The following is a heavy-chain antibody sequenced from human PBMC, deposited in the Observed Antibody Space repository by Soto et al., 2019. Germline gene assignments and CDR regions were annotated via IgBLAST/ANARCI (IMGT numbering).Heavy chain of an antibody. CDR1: GFTFSSYA. D-gene: IGHD5-12*01. J-gene: IGHJ4*02. CDR2: ISGSGGST. CDR3: AKERERGGYVGDIDY. V-gene: IGHV3-23*01. Sequence: EVQLLGSGGGLVQPGGSLRLSCAASGFTFSSYAMSWVRQVPGKGLEWVSAISGSGGSTYYADSVKGRFTISRDNSKKTLYLQMNSLRAEDTAVYYCAKERERGGYVGDIDYWGQGTLVPVSS.